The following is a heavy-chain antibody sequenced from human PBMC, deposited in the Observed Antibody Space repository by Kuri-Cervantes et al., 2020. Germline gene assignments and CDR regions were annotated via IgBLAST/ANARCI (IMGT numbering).Heavy chain of an antibody. CDR2: ISSSSTI. V-gene: IGHV3-69-1*01. D-gene: IGHD4-23*01. CDR3: ARDWSTVGGMDV. Sequence: GGSLRLSCAASGFTFSNAWMNWVRQAPGKGLEWVSYISSSSTIYYADSVKGRFTISRDNAKNSLYLQMNSLRDEDTAVYYCARDWSTVGGMDVWGQGTTVTVSS. CDR1: GFTFSNAW. J-gene: IGHJ6*02.